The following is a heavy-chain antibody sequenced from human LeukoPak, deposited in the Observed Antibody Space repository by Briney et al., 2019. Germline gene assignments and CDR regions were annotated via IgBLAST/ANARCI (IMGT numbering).Heavy chain of an antibody. V-gene: IGHV3-64*01. CDR2: ISSNGGST. CDR3: ARAPGTYYDY. Sequence: PGGSLRLSCGASGFTFSNYAVHWVRQAPGKGLKYVSAISSNGGSTYYANSVKGRFTISRDNSKNTLYLQMGSLRAEDMAVYYCARAPGTYYDYWGQGTLVTVSS. J-gene: IGHJ4*02. D-gene: IGHD3-10*01. CDR1: GFTFSNYA.